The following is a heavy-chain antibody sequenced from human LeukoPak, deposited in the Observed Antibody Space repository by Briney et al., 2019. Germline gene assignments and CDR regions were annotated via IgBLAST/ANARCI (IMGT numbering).Heavy chain of an antibody. D-gene: IGHD6-6*01. Sequence: ASVNVSCKASGYTFTGYYMHWVRQAPGQGLEWMGWINPNSGGTNYAQKFQGRVTMTRDTSISTAYMELSRLRSDDTAVYYCARDSSSSPYYYYYMDVWGKGTTVTVSS. CDR1: GYTFTGYY. V-gene: IGHV1-2*02. CDR2: INPNSGGT. CDR3: ARDSSSSPYYYYYMDV. J-gene: IGHJ6*03.